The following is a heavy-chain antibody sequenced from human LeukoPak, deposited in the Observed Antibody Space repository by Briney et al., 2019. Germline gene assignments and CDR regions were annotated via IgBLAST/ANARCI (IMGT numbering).Heavy chain of an antibody. CDR1: GFAFSIAA. V-gene: IGHV3-64D*06. CDR2: ISGNGVS. CDR3: VGDGRDGYNKYFYH. Sequence: GGSLRLSCSASGFAFSIAAMHWVRQAPGKGLQYVSVISGNGVSSYADSVKGRFIISRDNSKNTVYLQMSSLRAEDTAVYYCVGDGRDGYNKYFYHWGQGTLVTVSS. D-gene: IGHD5-24*01. J-gene: IGHJ1*01.